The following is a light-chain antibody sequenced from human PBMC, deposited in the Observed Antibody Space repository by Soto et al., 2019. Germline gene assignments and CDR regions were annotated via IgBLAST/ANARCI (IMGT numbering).Light chain of an antibody. Sequence: QSALTQPPSASGSPGQSVTISCTGTSSDVGGYNYVSWYQQHPGKAPKLMIYEVSKRPSGVPDRCSGSKSGNTASLTVSGLQAEDEADYYCSSYAGSLYVFGTGTKVTVL. CDR2: EVS. V-gene: IGLV2-8*01. J-gene: IGLJ1*01. CDR3: SSYAGSLYV. CDR1: SSDVGGYNY.